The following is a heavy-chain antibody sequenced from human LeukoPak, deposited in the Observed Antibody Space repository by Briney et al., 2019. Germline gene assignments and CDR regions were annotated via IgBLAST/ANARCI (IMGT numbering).Heavy chain of an antibody. CDR3: ARVFTGDKYYYYYYMDV. Sequence: SETLSLTCTVSGGSISSSSYYWGWIRQPPGKGLEWIGSIYYSGSTYYNPSLKSRVTISVDTSKNQFSPKLSSVTAADTAVYYCARVFTGDKYYYYYYMDVWGKGTTVTVSS. CDR2: IYYSGST. J-gene: IGHJ6*03. V-gene: IGHV4-39*07. D-gene: IGHD7-27*01. CDR1: GGSISSSSYY.